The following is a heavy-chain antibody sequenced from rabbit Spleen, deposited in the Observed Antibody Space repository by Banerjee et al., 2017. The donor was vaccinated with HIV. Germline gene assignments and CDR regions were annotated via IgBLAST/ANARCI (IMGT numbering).Heavy chain of an antibody. D-gene: IGHD1-1*01. CDR2: IDAGSSGFT. Sequence: QSLEESGGDLVKPGASLTLTCTASGVSFSSSSYMCWVRQAPGKGLEWIACIDAGSSGFTYFATWAKGRFTISRTSSITVTLQMTSLTAADTATYFCARDLIGIIGWNFYLWGPGTLVTVS. J-gene: IGHJ4*01. CDR3: ARDLIGIIGWNFYL. V-gene: IGHV1S40*01. CDR1: GVSFSSSSY.